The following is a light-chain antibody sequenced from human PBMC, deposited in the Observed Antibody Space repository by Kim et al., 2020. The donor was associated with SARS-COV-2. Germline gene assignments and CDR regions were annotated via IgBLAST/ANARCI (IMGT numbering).Light chain of an antibody. CDR1: TSNIGNNA. CDR2: SSN. V-gene: IGLV1-44*01. J-gene: IGLJ3*02. Sequence: QSVLTQPPSASGTPGQRVTISCSGSTSNIGNNAVNWYQQLPGTAPKLLVYSSNQRPSGVPDRVSGSKSGTSASLAISGLQSEDEADYYCAAWDDSLNGVVFGGGTQLSVL. CDR3: AAWDDSLNGVV.